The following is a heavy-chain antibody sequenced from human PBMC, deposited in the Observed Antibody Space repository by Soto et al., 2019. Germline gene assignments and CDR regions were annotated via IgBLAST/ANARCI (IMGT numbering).Heavy chain of an antibody. J-gene: IGHJ6*02. Sequence: QVQLVQSGAEVKKPGSSVKVSCKASGGTFNTYNINWVRQAPGQGLEWMGGILPIFGTTNYAQRFQGRVTITADDSTSTAYMELSSLRSEDTAVYYCARDETGDSYYYYYGTDVWGQGTTVTVTS. CDR1: GGTFNTYN. CDR2: ILPIFGTT. CDR3: ARDETGDSYYYYYGTDV. V-gene: IGHV1-69*01. D-gene: IGHD7-27*01.